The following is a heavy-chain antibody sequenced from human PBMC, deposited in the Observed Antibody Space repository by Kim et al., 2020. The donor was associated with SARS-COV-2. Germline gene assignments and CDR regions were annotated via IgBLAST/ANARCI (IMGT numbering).Heavy chain of an antibody. CDR3: AKPSKGFITIFLCMDV. Sequence: GGSLRLSCAASGFTFSSYAMSWVRQAPGKGLEWVSAISGSGGSTYYADSVKGRFTISRDNSKNTLYLQMNSLRAEDTAVYYCAKPSKGFITIFLCMDVWGQGTTVTVSS. CDR1: GFTFSSYA. D-gene: IGHD3-3*01. V-gene: IGHV3-23*01. CDR2: ISGSGGST. J-gene: IGHJ6*02.